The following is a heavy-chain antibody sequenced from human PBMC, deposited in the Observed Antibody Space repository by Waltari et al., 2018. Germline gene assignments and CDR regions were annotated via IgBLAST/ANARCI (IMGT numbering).Heavy chain of an antibody. Sequence: ELQLVESGGDLVQPGGSLKLSCAASGFTFRASDVHWVRPASGKGLEWVGHIGIKSNSFATAYAASVTGRFTISRDDSRNTAYLQMNSLKTEDTAIYYCTRVVLGTIGMDVWGQGTTVTVS. CDR1: GFTFRASD. CDR2: IGIKSNSFAT. V-gene: IGHV3-73*01. CDR3: TRVVLGTIGMDV. D-gene: IGHD2-8*01. J-gene: IGHJ6*02.